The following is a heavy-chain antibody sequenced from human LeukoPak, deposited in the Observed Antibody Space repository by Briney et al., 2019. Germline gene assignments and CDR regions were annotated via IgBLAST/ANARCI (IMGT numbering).Heavy chain of an antibody. Sequence: SETLSLTCTVSGGSISSSSYYWSWIRQPPGKGLEWIGYIYYSGSTNYSPSLTSRVTISVDTSKNQFSLKLSSVTAADTAVYYCARTLSDYPYVVRFDYWGQGTLVTVSS. CDR3: ARTLSDYPYVVRFDY. CDR1: GGSISSSSYY. V-gene: IGHV4-61*01. D-gene: IGHD4-17*01. J-gene: IGHJ4*02. CDR2: IYYSGST.